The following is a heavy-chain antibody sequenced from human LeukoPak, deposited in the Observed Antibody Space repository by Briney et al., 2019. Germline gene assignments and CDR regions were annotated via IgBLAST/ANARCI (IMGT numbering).Heavy chain of an antibody. CDR1: GYTFTGYY. D-gene: IGHD2-15*01. V-gene: IGHV1-2*02. CDR3: AREYCSGGSCYPLQQYYYYGMDA. J-gene: IGHJ6*02. CDR2: INPNSGGT. Sequence: ASVKVSCKASGYTFTGYYMHWVRQAPGQGLEWMGWINPNSGGTNYAQKFQGRVTMTRDTSISTAYMELSRLRSDDTAVYYCAREYCSGGSCYPLQQYYYYGMDAWGQGTTVTVSS.